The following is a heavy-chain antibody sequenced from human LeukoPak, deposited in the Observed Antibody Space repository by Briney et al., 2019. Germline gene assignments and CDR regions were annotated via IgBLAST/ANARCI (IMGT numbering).Heavy chain of an antibody. CDR3: AKANMVRGVTLKFDY. CDR1: GFTFSSYA. J-gene: IGHJ4*02. V-gene: IGHV3-23*01. D-gene: IGHD3-10*01. CDR2: ISGSVGST. Sequence: XCAASGFTFSSYAMXWVRQAPGKGVEGGSVISGSVGSTYYAHSLNGPFPISRDNSKNTLYLQMNSLRAEDTAVYYCAKANMVRGVTLKFDYWGQGTLVTVSS.